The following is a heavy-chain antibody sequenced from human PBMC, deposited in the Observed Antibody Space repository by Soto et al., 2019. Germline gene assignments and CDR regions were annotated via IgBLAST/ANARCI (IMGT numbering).Heavy chain of an antibody. D-gene: IGHD2-2*01. Sequence: QVQLQESGPVLVTPSGTLSLTCAVSGGSISSSKWWSWVRQPPGKGLEWIGEIYHSGSTNYNPSLKSRVTISVDKSKNQCSLKLISVTAADTAVYYCAGPVPEHDAFDIWGQGTMVTVS. V-gene: IGHV4-4*02. CDR2: IYHSGST. CDR1: GGSISSSKW. J-gene: IGHJ3*02. CDR3: AGPVPEHDAFDI.